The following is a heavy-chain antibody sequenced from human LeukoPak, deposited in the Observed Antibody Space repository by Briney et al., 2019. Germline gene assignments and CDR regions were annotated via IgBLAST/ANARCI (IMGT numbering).Heavy chain of an antibody. CDR3: SRRRCSGGVCYFDY. D-gene: IGHD2-15*01. Sequence: GSLRLSCATSGFTFIDYAMSWVRQAPGKGLQWVGFIRSKVHGGTTECAASVKGRFTISRDDSKGIAYLQMNSLKTEDTAVYYCSRRRCSGGVCYFDYWGQGTLVTVSS. CDR2: IRSKVHGGTT. CDR1: GFTFIDYA. J-gene: IGHJ4*02. V-gene: IGHV3-49*04.